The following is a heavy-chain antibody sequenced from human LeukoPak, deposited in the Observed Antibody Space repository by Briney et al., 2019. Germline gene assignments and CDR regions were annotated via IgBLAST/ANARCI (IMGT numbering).Heavy chain of an antibody. CDR2: INHSGST. V-gene: IGHV4-34*01. CDR1: GGSFSGYY. Sequence: SETLSLTCAVYGGSFSGYYWSWIRQPPGKGLEWIGEINHSGSTNYNPSLKSRVTIPVDTSKNQFSLKLSSVTAADTAVYYCARGRFDYCSGGSCYSRYYYYYYMDVWGKGTTVTVSS. J-gene: IGHJ6*03. CDR3: ARGRFDYCSGGSCYSRYYYYYYMDV. D-gene: IGHD2-15*01.